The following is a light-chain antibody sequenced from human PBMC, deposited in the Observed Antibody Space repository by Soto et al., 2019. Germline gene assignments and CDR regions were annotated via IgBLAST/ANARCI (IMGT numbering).Light chain of an antibody. J-gene: IGLJ2*01. Sequence: QSVLTQPPSVSGAPGQRVTVSCTGSTSNIGAGYEVHWYQQLPGTAPKLLIYGNSNRPSGIPERFSGSNSGNTATLTISGTQAMDEADYYCQAWDSSTAVFGGGTKLTVL. CDR1: TSNIGAGYE. CDR3: QAWDSSTAV. V-gene: IGLV1-40*01. CDR2: GNS.